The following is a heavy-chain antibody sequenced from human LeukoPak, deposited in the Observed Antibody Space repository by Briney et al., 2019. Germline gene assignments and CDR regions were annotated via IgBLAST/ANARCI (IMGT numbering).Heavy chain of an antibody. J-gene: IGHJ3*02. CDR2: MNPNSGNT. D-gene: IGHD5-18*01. V-gene: IGHV1-8*01. Sequence: ASVKVSCKASGYTFTSYDINWVRQATGQGLEWMGWMNPNSGNTGYAQKFQGRVTMTRNTSISTAYMELSSLRSEDTAVYYCARGMGYSYGHPQGPFDIWGQGTMVTVSS. CDR1: GYTFTSYD. CDR3: ARGMGYSYGHPQGPFDI.